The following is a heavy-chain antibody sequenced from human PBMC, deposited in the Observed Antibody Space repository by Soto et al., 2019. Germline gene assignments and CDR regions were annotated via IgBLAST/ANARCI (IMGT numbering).Heavy chain of an antibody. D-gene: IGHD2-15*01. CDR2: ISSDGSNE. J-gene: IGHJ4*02. CDR3: AKDSPDCSAGGCLFDY. Sequence: QVQLVESGGGVVQPGRSLRLSCAASGFTFSDYGMHWVRQAPGKGLEWVTLISSDGSNEYYADSVRGRFTISRDNSKNTLYLQMNSLRAEDTALYYCAKDSPDCSAGGCLFDYWGQGTLVTVSS. CDR1: GFTFSDYG. V-gene: IGHV3-30*18.